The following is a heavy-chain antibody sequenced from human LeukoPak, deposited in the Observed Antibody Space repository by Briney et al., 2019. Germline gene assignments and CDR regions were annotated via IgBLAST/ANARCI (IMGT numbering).Heavy chain of an antibody. V-gene: IGHV4-4*07. J-gene: IGHJ3*02. CDR2: IYTSGST. CDR3: ARDSSRTMIVVVYSGRIDAFDI. CDR1: GGSISSYY. Sequence: PSETLSLTCTVSGGSISSYYWSWIRQPAGKGLEWIGRIYTSGSTNYNPSLKSRVTMSVDTSKNQFSLKLSSVTAADTAVYYCARDSSRTMIVVVYSGRIDAFDIWGQGTMVTVSS. D-gene: IGHD3-22*01.